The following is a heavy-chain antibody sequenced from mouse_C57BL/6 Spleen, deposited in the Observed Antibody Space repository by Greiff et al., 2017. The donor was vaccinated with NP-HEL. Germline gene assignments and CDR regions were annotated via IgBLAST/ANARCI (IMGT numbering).Heavy chain of an antibody. CDR3: ARKRGDYDGFAY. Sequence: VQLVESGPELVKPGASVKISCKASGYAFSSSWMNWVKQRPGKGLEWIGRIYPGDGDTNYNGKFKGKATLTADKSSSTAYMQLSSLTSEDSAVYFCARKRGDYDGFAYWGQGTLVTVSA. CDR1: GYAFSSSW. V-gene: IGHV1-82*01. CDR2: IYPGDGDT. D-gene: IGHD2-4*01. J-gene: IGHJ3*01.